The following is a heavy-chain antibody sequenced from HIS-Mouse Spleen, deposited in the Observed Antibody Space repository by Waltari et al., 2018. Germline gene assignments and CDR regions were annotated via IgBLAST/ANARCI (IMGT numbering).Heavy chain of an antibody. Sequence: QLQLQESGPGLVKPSETLSLTCTVSGCSISSSSYYWGWIRQPPGKGLEWIGSIYYSGRTYYKPSLKSRVTISVDTSKNQFSLKLSSVTAADTAVYYCAREIPYSSSWYDWYFDLWGRGTLVTVSS. CDR1: GCSISSSSYY. J-gene: IGHJ2*01. CDR3: AREIPYSSSWYDWYFDL. D-gene: IGHD6-13*01. V-gene: IGHV4-39*07. CDR2: IYYSGRT.